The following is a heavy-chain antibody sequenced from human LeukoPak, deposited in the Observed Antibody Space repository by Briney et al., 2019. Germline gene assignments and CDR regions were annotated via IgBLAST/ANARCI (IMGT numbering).Heavy chain of an antibody. Sequence: PSETLSLTCAVYGGSFSGCYWSWIRQPPGKGLEWIGEINHSGSTNYNPSLKSRVTISVDTSKNQFSLKLSSVTAADTAVYYCARGHLDATYYYGSGTFNWFDPWGQGTLVTVSS. CDR2: INHSGST. CDR3: ARGHLDATYYYGSGTFNWFDP. V-gene: IGHV4-34*01. D-gene: IGHD3-10*01. J-gene: IGHJ5*02. CDR1: GGSFSGCY.